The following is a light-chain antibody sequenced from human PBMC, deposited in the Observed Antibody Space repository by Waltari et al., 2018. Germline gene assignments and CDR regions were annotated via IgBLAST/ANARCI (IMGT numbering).Light chain of an antibody. Sequence: QSALTQPRSVSGSPGQSVTLSCTGTSSDVGFYDYVSWYQQFPGQVPKLMIYDVIKRPSGVPDRFSGSKSGNTASLTISGLQAEDEADYYCCSYAGSNTFMLFGGGTKLTVL. V-gene: IGLV2-11*01. J-gene: IGLJ2*01. CDR1: SSDVGFYDY. CDR2: DVI. CDR3: CSYAGSNTFML.